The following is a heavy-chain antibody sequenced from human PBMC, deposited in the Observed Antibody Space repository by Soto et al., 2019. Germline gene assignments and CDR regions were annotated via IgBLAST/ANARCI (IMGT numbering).Heavy chain of an antibody. Sequence: PSETLSLTCTVSNDSIGNTDYYWSWIRQPPGKGLEWIGYIYYTGITYFNPSLKSRIAISVDTSKNQFSLKLTSVTAADTARYYCAREHVQGDYVDYWGQGTLVTVSS. CDR3: AREHVQGDYVDY. CDR1: NDSIGNTDYY. CDR2: IYYTGIT. V-gene: IGHV4-30-4*01. J-gene: IGHJ4*02. D-gene: IGHD4-17*01.